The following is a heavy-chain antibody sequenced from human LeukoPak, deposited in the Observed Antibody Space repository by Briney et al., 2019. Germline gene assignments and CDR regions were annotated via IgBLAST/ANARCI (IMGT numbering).Heavy chain of an antibody. CDR3: TTVEYYDIFTGYYWTFDY. CDR1: GFTFSNAW. D-gene: IGHD3-9*01. CDR2: IKSKTDGGTT. V-gene: IGHV3-15*01. J-gene: IGHJ4*02. Sequence: PGGSLRLSCAASGFTFSNAWMSWVRQAPGKGLEWVGRIKSKTDGGTTDCAAPVKGRFTISRDDSKNTLYLQMNSLKTENTAVYYCTTVEYYDIFTGYYWTFDYWGQGTLVTVSS.